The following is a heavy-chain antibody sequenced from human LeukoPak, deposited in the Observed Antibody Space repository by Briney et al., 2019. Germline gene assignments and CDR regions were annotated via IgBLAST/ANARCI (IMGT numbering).Heavy chain of an antibody. CDR1: GGSISSYY. V-gene: IGHV4-59*01. CDR2: VFYIGST. Sequence: SETLSLTCTVSGGSISSYYWSWIRQLPGKKLEWIGYVFYIGSTYYNPSLKSRVTISLDTSKNQFSLKLTSVTAADTAVYFCARGDSSRSYPDYWGQGILVTVSS. CDR3: ARGDSSRSYPDY. J-gene: IGHJ4*02. D-gene: IGHD1-26*01.